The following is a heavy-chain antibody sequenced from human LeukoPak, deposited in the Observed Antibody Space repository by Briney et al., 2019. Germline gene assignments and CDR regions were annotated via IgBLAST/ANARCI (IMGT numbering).Heavy chain of an antibody. CDR2: INHSGST. Sequence: SETLSLTCAVYGASFGTYYWTWIRQPPGKGLEWIGDINHSGSTYYNPSLKSRVTISIDRSKSHFSLKLTSVTAADTAVYYCSRQESSGPPYYYSMDVWGKGTTVTVSS. CDR1: GASFGTYY. V-gene: IGHV4-34*01. D-gene: IGHD3-22*01. CDR3: SRQESSGPPYYYSMDV. J-gene: IGHJ6*03.